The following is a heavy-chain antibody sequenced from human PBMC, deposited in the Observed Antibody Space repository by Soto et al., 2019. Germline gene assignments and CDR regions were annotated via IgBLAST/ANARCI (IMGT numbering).Heavy chain of an antibody. CDR1: GFTFSDYY. CDR3: AMNYGDSSAFDM. J-gene: IGHJ3*02. D-gene: IGHD4-17*01. Sequence: QVQLVESGGGLVKPGGSLRLSCVGSGFTFSDYYMSWIRQAPVKGLEWVSYASSFGTTTDYADSVKGRFTISRDNAKNSLDLQMISLRVDDTAVYYCAMNYGDSSAFDMWGQGKRVTVSS. CDR2: ASSFGTTT. V-gene: IGHV3-11*01.